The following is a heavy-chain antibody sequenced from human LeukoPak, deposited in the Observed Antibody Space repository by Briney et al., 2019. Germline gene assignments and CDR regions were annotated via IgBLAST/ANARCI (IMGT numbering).Heavy chain of an antibody. V-gene: IGHV3-11*05. Sequence: PGGSLRLSCAASGFTFSDYYMSWIRQAPGKGLEWVSYISSSSYTNYADSVKGRFTISRDNAKNSLYLQMNSLRAEDTAVYYCARDSEYYYGSGDYYGMDVWGQGTTVTVSS. D-gene: IGHD3-10*01. CDR1: GFTFSDYY. CDR2: ISSSSYT. J-gene: IGHJ6*02. CDR3: ARDSEYYYGSGDYYGMDV.